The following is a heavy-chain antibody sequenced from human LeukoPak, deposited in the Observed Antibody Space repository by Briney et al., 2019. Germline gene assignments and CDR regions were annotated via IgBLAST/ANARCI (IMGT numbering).Heavy chain of an antibody. D-gene: IGHD2-21*01. J-gene: IGHJ4*02. Sequence: GGALRHSCAASGFTFSSYRMEWVRQAPGKGVEWGSYIRSSSRSLYYAGSVKGRFTIYRYNAKNSLYLQMTSLRAEKTAVYYCANGGGDWVHIGYWGQGTLVTVSS. CDR2: IRSSSRSL. CDR1: GFTFSSYR. V-gene: IGHV3-48*01. CDR3: ANGGGDWVHIGY.